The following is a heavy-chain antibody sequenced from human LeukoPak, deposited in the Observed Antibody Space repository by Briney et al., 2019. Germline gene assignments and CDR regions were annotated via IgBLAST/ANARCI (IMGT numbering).Heavy chain of an antibody. CDR1: GGSFSGYY. D-gene: IGHD2-2*02. J-gene: IGHJ4*02. V-gene: IGHV4-34*01. CDR2: INHSGST. CDR3: ARGPGPDIVVVPAAIFDY. Sequence: SETLSLTCAVYGGSFSGYYWSWIRQPPGKGLEWIGEINHSGSTYYNPSLKSRVTISVDTSKNQFSLKLSSVTAADTAVYYCARGPGPDIVVVPAAIFDYWGQGTLVTVSS.